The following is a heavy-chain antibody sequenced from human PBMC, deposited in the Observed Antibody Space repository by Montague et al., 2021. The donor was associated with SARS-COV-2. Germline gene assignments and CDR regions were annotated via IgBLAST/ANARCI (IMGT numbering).Heavy chain of an antibody. Sequence: CAISGDSVSSNSATWNWLRQSPSRVPEWLGRTYYRSKWYNDYAVSVKSRVIINPDTSNNRISLQLNSVTPEDTAVYYCARAYCGGDCYFYWYFDLWGRGTLVTVSS. V-gene: IGHV6-1*01. CDR2: TYYRSKWYN. CDR3: ARAYCGGDCYFYWYFDL. J-gene: IGHJ2*01. D-gene: IGHD2-21*02. CDR1: GDSVSSNSAT.